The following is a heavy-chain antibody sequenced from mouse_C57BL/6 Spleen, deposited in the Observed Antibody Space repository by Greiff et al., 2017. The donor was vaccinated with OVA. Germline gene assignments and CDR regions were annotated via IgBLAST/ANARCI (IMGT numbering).Heavy chain of an antibody. CDR1: GYTFTSYW. Sequence: QVQLQQPGAELVMPGASVKLSCKASGYTFTSYWMHWVKQRPGQGLEWIGEFDPSDSYTNYNQKFKGKSTLTVDKSSSTAYMQLSSLTSEDSAVYDCARRSYGSSYFDYWGQGTTLTVSS. CDR3: ARRSYGSSYFDY. CDR2: FDPSDSYT. D-gene: IGHD1-1*01. J-gene: IGHJ2*01. V-gene: IGHV1-69*01.